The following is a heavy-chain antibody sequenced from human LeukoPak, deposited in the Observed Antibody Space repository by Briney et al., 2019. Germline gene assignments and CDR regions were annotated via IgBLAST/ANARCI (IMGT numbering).Heavy chain of an antibody. J-gene: IGHJ4*02. CDR3: AKDITAMGDY. D-gene: IGHD5-18*01. CDR2: ISGSGGGT. V-gene: IGHV3-23*01. Sequence: GGSLRLSCAASGFTFSSYAMSWVRQAPGKGLEWVSAISGSGGGTYYADSVKGRFTISRDNSKNTLYPQMNSLRAEDTAVYYCAKDITAMGDYWGQGTLVTVSS. CDR1: GFTFSSYA.